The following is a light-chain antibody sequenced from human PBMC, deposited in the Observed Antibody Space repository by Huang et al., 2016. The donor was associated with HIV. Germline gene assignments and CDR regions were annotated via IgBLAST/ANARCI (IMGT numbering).Light chain of an antibody. V-gene: IGKV3-15*01. J-gene: IGKJ2*01. CDR3: QQYHNWPYT. CDR1: QSVATN. Sequence: EIIMTQSPATLSLSPGEGASRSCRANQSVATNLAWDLHRPGQSPRILIFGASTRASGLPGRFIGSGSGTQFTLTVSGLESEDFAVYYCQQYHNWPYTFGQGTKLEI. CDR2: GAS.